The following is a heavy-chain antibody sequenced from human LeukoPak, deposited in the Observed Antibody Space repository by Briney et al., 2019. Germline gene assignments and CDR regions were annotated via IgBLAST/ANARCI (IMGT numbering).Heavy chain of an antibody. J-gene: IGHJ2*01. Sequence: SETLSLTCTVSGGSISSSSYYWGWIRQPPGKGLEWIGSIYYSGSTYYNPSLKSRVTISVDTSKNQFSLNLTSVTAADTAVYYCARDLVVPAAPPQIWYFDLWGRGTLVTVSS. CDR3: ARDLVVPAAPPQIWYFDL. CDR2: IYYSGST. CDR1: GGSISSSSYY. D-gene: IGHD2-2*01. V-gene: IGHV4-39*07.